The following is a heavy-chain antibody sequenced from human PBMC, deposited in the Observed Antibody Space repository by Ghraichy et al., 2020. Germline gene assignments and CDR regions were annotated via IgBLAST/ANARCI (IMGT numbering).Heavy chain of an antibody. CDR1: GGSISSYY. Sequence: ETLSLTCTVSGGSISSYYWSWIRQPPGKGLEWIGYIYYSGSTNYNPSLKSRVTISVDTSKNQFSLQLSSVTAADTAVYYCARASIAVAGTLWYFDLWGRGTLVTVSS. J-gene: IGHJ2*01. CDR3: ARASIAVAGTLWYFDL. D-gene: IGHD6-19*01. V-gene: IGHV4-59*01. CDR2: IYYSGST.